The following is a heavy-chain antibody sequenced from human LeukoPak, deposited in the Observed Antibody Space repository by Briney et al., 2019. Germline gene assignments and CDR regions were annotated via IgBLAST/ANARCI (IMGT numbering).Heavy chain of an antibody. Sequence: PGGSLRLSCAASGFTFSSYAMHWVRQAPGKGPEWVAVISYDGSNKYYADSVKGRFTISRDNSKNTLYLQMNSLRAEDTAVYYCAREPVVTEFQFDYWGQGTLVTVSS. V-gene: IGHV3-30-3*01. J-gene: IGHJ4*02. CDR1: GFTFSSYA. D-gene: IGHD3-22*01. CDR2: ISYDGSNK. CDR3: AREPVVTEFQFDY.